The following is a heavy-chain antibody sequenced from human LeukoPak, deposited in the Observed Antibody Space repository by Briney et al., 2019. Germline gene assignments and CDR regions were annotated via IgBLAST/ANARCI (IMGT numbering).Heavy chain of an antibody. CDR1: GFTFSSYA. CDR2: ISGSGGST. CDR3: ARRRTYYYDSSGYVDY. J-gene: IGHJ4*02. Sequence: GGSLRLSCAASGFTFSSYAMSWVRQAPGKGLEWVSAISGSGGSTYYADSVKGRFTISRDNSKNTLYLQMNSLRAEDTAVYYCARRRTYYYDSSGYVDYWGQGTLVTVSS. V-gene: IGHV3-23*01. D-gene: IGHD3-22*01.